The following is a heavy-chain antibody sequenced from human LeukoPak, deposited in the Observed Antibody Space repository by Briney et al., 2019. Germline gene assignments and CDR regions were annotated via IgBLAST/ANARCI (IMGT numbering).Heavy chain of an antibody. D-gene: IGHD3-3*01. CDR3: AHRPVVPHYDFWSGYYSGHNWFDP. CDR2: IYWNDDK. CDR1: GFSLSTSGVG. Sequence: SGPTLVNPTQTLTLTCTFSGFSLSTSGVGVGWIRQPPGKALEWLALIYWNDDKRYSPSLKSRLTITKDTSKNQVVLTMTNMDPVDTATYYCAHRPVVPHYDFWSGYYSGHNWFDPWGQGTLVTVSS. V-gene: IGHV2-5*01. J-gene: IGHJ5*02.